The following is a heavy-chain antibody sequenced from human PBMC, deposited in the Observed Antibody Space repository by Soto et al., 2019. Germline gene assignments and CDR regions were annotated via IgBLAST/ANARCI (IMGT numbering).Heavy chain of an antibody. D-gene: IGHD1-7*01. CDR2: INPNSGVT. CDR3: GRARWTGTSDAFDI. V-gene: IGHV1-2*02. Sequence: QVQLVQSGAEVKKPGASVSVSCKASGYSFTAYYIHWVRQAPGQGLEWMGWINPNSGVTNYAQKFQGRVTVTTATYINLVYMVVYSLRSDDKAVYYCGRARWTGTSDAFDIWGQGAMVTVAS. J-gene: IGHJ3*02. CDR1: GYSFTAYY.